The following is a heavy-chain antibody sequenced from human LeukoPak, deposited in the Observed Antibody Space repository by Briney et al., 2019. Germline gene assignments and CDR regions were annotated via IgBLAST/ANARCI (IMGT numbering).Heavy chain of an antibody. V-gene: IGHV3-21*01. CDR1: GFTFSSYS. Sequence: PGGSLRLSCAASGFTFSSYSMNWVRQAPGKGLEWVSSISSSSSYIYYADSVKGRFTISRDNAKNSLYLQTNSLRAEDTAVYYCARDPPYSGSYGVFDYWGQGTLVTVSS. CDR2: ISSSSSYI. D-gene: IGHD1-26*01. J-gene: IGHJ4*02. CDR3: ARDPPYSGSYGVFDY.